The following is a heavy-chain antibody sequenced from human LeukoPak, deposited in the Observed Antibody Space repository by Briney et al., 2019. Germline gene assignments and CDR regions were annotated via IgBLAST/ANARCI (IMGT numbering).Heavy chain of an antibody. CDR3: TTGATYSPGAFDI. V-gene: IGHV3-15*01. D-gene: IGHD3-16*01. Sequence: GGSLRLSCAASGFTFTNAWMSWVRQGPGKGLEWVGRIKSKTSGGTTDYAAPVKGRFTISRDDSQNTLFLQMNSLKTEDTAVYYCTTGATYSPGAFDIWGQGTMVTVSS. J-gene: IGHJ3*02. CDR2: IKSKTSGGTT. CDR1: GFTFTNAW.